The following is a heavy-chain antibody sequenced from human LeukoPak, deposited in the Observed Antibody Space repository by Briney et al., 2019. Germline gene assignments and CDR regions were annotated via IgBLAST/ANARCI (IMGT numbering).Heavy chain of an antibody. CDR1: LVTLISYA. V-gene: IGHV1-69*06. Sequence: SVRVSSKAFLVTLISYAICWVRQAPGHGREWMGGGFPIFGTANYVQKFQGRVTITADKSTSTAYMELSSLRSEDTAVYYCAWGGKGGWAPHDAFDIWGQGTMITVSS. D-gene: IGHD3-16*01. CDR3: AWGGKGGWAPHDAFDI. CDR2: GFPIFGTA. J-gene: IGHJ3*02.